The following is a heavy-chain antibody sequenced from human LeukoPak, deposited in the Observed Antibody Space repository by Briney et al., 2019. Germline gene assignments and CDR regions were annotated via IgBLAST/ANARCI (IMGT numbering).Heavy chain of an antibody. J-gene: IGHJ3*02. CDR3: VNCNAPDSPRENYRLDAFDI. CDR1: GLTLSSYT. D-gene: IGHD3-16*02. CDR2: MSSTSKYI. V-gene: IGHV3-21*01. Sequence: PGRSLGLSCAVSGLTLSSYTMIAVRRAPGRGLVWVSSMSSTSKYIYYAETVKGRFNISRENTTGSPYVPMNSARGEVTAVYSCVNCNAPDSPRENYRLDAFDIWGQGTTVIVSS.